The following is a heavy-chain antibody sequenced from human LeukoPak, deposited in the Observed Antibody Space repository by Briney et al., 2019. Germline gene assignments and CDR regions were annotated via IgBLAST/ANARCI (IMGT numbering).Heavy chain of an antibody. V-gene: IGHV4-39*01. Sequence: PSETLSLTCTVSVGSISSSSYYWGWIRQPPGKGLEWIGSICYNGTTYYNPSLKSRVTISVDTSKNQFSLKLSSVTAADTAVYYCALGLLLDYWGQGTLVTVSS. CDR3: ALGLLLDY. D-gene: IGHD3-22*01. J-gene: IGHJ4*02. CDR2: ICYNGTT. CDR1: VGSISSSSYY.